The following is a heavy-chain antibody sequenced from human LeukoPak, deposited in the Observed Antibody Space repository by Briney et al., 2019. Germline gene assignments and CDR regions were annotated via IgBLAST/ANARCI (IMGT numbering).Heavy chain of an antibody. Sequence: SETLSLTCTVSGGSISSYYWSWIRQPPGKGLEWIGYIDTSGSTNHNPSLKSQVTISSDTSKNQFSLKLSSVTAADTAVYYCARAYSSSWLSAFDIWGQGTMVTVPS. D-gene: IGHD6-13*01. CDR2: IDTSGST. V-gene: IGHV4-4*09. CDR3: ARAYSSSWLSAFDI. CDR1: GGSISSYY. J-gene: IGHJ3*02.